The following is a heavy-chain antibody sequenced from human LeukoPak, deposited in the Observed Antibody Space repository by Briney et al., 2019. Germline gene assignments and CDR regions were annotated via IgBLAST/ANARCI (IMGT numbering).Heavy chain of an antibody. CDR3: ARRYYYDSSGYLY. CDR1: GFTFSDYY. V-gene: IGHV3-11*01. D-gene: IGHD3-22*01. Sequence: GGSLRLSCAASGFTFSDYYMTWIRQAPGKGLEWVSYITRSGSTTYYADSVKGRFTISRDNAKNSLFLQMNSLRAEDTAVYYCARRYYYDSSGYLYWGQGTLVTVSS. CDR2: ITRSGSTT. J-gene: IGHJ4*02.